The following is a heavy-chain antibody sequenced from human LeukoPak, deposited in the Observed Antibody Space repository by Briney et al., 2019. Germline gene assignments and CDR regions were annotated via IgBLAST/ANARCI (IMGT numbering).Heavy chain of an antibody. CDR3: ARQLGAYSYPFDI. CDR1: GGSISSSSYY. D-gene: IGHD3-16*01. CDR2: IYYSGST. V-gene: IGHV4-39*01. J-gene: IGHJ3*02. Sequence: PSETLSLTCTVSGGSISSSSYYWAWIRQPPGKGLEWIGSIYYSGSTLYNPSLTSRVTISVDTSTNQFSLRLNSVTAADTAVYYCARQLGAYSYPFDIWGQGTKVTVSS.